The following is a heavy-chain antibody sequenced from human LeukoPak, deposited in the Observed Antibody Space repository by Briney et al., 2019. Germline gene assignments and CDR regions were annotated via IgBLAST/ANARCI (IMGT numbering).Heavy chain of an antibody. CDR2: IYTSGST. D-gene: IGHD3-16*01. V-gene: IGHV4-61*02. CDR3: ARETSQKGAHYMDV. CDR1: GGSMSSDNYY. J-gene: IGHJ6*03. Sequence: SETLSLTCTVSGGSMSSDNYYWSWIRQPAGKGLEWIGRIYTSGSTNYNPSLKSRVTISVDTSKNQFSLKLSSVTAADTAVYYSARETSQKGAHYMDVWGKGTTITISS.